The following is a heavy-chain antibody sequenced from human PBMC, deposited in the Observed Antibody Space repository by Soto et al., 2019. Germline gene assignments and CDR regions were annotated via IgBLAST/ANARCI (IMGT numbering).Heavy chain of an antibody. Sequence: QVQLQESGPGLVKPSETLSLTCTVSGGSISSYYWSWIRQPPGKGLEWIGYIYYSGSTNYNPSLKSRVTISVDTSKNQFSLKLSSVTAADTAVYYCARAKSVYCSSTSCYYPYYYYMDVWGKGTTVTVSS. D-gene: IGHD2-2*01. V-gene: IGHV4-59*01. CDR3: ARAKSVYCSSTSCYYPYYYYMDV. CDR2: IYYSGST. J-gene: IGHJ6*03. CDR1: GGSISSYY.